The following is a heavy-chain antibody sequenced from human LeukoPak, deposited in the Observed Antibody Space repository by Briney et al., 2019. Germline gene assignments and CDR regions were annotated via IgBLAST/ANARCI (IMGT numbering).Heavy chain of an antibody. J-gene: IGHJ4*02. D-gene: IGHD3-3*01. CDR1: GGSITSSTW. V-gene: IGHV4-4*02. CDR2: IYHSGST. Sequence: KPSGTLSPTWAVSGGSITSSTWWRWVRQPPGKGLKWIGEIYHSGSTNYNPSLKRRVTISVDKSKNQFSLKLSSVTAADTPVYYCARAGPGPSRRSSGYFDYWGQGTLVTVSS. CDR3: ARAGPGPSRRSSGYFDY.